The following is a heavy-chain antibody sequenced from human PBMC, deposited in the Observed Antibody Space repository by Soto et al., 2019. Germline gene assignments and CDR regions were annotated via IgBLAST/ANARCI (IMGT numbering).Heavy chain of an antibody. CDR2: ISDDGGKK. Sequence: VQLVESGGGVVQTGRSLRLSCAASGFTFSVYAINWVRQAPGKGLEWVAVISDDGGKKYYADSVKGRFTISRDNSKNTLYLQMNSLRAEYMAVYYCAKTQPEQWSNVDYWCQGSMVTIAS. D-gene: IGHD6-19*01. V-gene: IGHV3-30-3*02. CDR3: AKTQPEQWSNVDY. J-gene: IGHJ4*02. CDR1: GFTFSVYA.